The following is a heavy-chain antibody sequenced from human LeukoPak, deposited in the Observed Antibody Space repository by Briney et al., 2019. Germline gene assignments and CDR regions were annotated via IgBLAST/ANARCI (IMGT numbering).Heavy chain of an antibody. CDR3: ARDATEVTRLDS. CDR2: ISSSSSTT. V-gene: IGHV3-48*01. Sequence: GGSLRLSCAASGFTFSSYNMNWVRQAPGKGLEWVSYISSSSSTTYYADSVKGRFTISRDNAKNSLYLQMNSLRAEDTAVYYCARDATEVTRLDSWGQGTLVTVSS. CDR1: GFTFSSYN. D-gene: IGHD4-23*01. J-gene: IGHJ4*02.